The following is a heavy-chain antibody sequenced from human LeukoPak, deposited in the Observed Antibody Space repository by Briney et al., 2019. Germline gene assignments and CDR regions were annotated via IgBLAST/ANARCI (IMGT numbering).Heavy chain of an antibody. V-gene: IGHV4-39*01. Sequence: SETLSLTCTVSGVSISSSNSYWGWIRQPPGKGLEWIGSIYYSGSTYYNPSLKSRVTISVDTSKNQFSLKLSSVTAADTAVYYCARQGWEGTAPLNWFDPWGQGTLVTVSS. CDR2: IYYSGST. D-gene: IGHD1-26*01. CDR1: GVSISSSNSY. J-gene: IGHJ5*02. CDR3: ARQGWEGTAPLNWFDP.